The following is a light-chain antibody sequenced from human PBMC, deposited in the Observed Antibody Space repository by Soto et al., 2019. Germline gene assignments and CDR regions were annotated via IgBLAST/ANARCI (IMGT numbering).Light chain of an antibody. CDR2: DAS. CDR3: QMYNNWVGT. Sequence: IVLRQSPGTLAWSPVERGTRSGMASQSISSTYLAWYQQKPGQAPRLLIYDASSRATGIPDRFSGSGSGTDFTITINSLQSEDFAVYYCQMYNNWVGTFGGGTKVDIK. J-gene: IGKJ4*01. CDR1: QSISSTY. V-gene: IGKV3D-20*02.